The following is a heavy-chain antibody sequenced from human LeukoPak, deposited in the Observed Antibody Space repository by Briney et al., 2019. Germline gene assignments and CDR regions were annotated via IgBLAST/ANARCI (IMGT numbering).Heavy chain of an antibody. J-gene: IGHJ4*02. CDR3: ARGGYDILTGYYYFDY. CDR2: IYYSGST. D-gene: IGHD3-9*01. V-gene: IGHV4-31*03. Sequence: SETLSLTCTVSGGSISSGGYYWSWIRQHPGKGREWIGYIYYSGSTYYNPSLKSRVTISVDTSKNQFSLKLSSVTAADTAVYYCARGGYDILTGYYYFDYWGQGTLVTVSS. CDR1: GGSISSGGYY.